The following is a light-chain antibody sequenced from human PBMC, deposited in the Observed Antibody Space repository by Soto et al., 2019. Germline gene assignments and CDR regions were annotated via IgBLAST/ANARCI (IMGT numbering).Light chain of an antibody. V-gene: IGKV1-39*01. J-gene: IGKJ3*01. CDR3: QQSFSTPLFT. CDR2: AAS. Sequence: DIQMTQSPSSLSASVGDRVTITCRASQSISNFLNWYQQKPGKAPKLLIDAASSLESGVPSRFSGSGSGTDVTLTISSLQPEDFATYYCQQSFSTPLFTFGPGTKVEIK. CDR1: QSISNF.